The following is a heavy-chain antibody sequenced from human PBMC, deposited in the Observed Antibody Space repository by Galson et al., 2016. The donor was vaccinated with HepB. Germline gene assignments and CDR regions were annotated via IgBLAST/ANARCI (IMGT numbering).Heavy chain of an antibody. J-gene: IGHJ3*01. D-gene: IGHD1-1*01. CDR1: GFTFKTYT. CDR2: ISSSKTYI. Sequence: SLRLSCAASGFTFKTYTMNWVRQAPGKAPEWVSSISSSKTYICYADSVRGRFTVSRDNAKDSLYLQMYSLRAEDTATYYCAREGSVVKPTDPVSAFDFWGQGTVVTVSS. CDR3: AREGSVVKPTDPVSAFDF. V-gene: IGHV3-21*01.